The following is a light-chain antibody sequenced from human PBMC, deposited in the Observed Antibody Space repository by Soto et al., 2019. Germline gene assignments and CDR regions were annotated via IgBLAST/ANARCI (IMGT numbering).Light chain of an antibody. CDR1: QSITSN. J-gene: IGKJ1*01. CDR3: QQSYTIPWT. CDR2: DAT. V-gene: IGKV1-39*01. Sequence: DIQMAQSPSSLSASVGESVTITCRASQSITSNLNWYQQKPGKAPKLLIYDATSLQGGVPSRFRGSGSGADFTLTISSLQPEDFATYICQQSYTIPWTFGKGTKVDIK.